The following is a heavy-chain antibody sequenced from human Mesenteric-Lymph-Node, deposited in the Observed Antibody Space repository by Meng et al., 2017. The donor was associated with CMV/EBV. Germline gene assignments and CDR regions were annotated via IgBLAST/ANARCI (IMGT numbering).Heavy chain of an antibody. Sequence: GGSLRLSCVVSGITFDDYAMHWVRQAPGKGLEWVSVITWNSGRIDYADSVKGRFTISRDNAKNSLYLQMSSLRGEDTALYYCAKDSGIIAAGDFYGMDVWGQGTTVTVSS. D-gene: IGHD6-25*01. CDR1: GITFDDYA. CDR3: AKDSGIIAAGDFYGMDV. J-gene: IGHJ6*02. CDR2: ITWNSGRI. V-gene: IGHV3-9*01.